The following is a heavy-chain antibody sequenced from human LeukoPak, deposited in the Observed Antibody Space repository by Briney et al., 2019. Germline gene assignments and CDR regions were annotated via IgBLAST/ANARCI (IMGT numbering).Heavy chain of an antibody. CDR1: SGSISTSNYY. D-gene: IGHD5-18*01. V-gene: IGHV4-39*07. J-gene: IGHJ5*02. CDR2: IYYSGTT. Sequence: SETLSLTCTVSSGSISTSNYYWGWIRQPPGKGLEWIGSIYYSGTTHYNPSLESRVTISVDTSKNQFSLKLASVTAADTAIYYCEKGAGGFSYYNWFDPWGQGTLVTVSS. CDR3: EKGAGGFSYYNWFDP.